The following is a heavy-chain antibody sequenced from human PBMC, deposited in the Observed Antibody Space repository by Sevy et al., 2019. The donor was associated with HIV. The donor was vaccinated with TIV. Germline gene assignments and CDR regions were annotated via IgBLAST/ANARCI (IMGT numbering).Heavy chain of an antibody. Sequence: ETLSLTCTVSGASIRDSSYYWAWIRQPPGKRLEWIGNIYSYGETCYNSSLKSRVTISVDTSKNQFSLSLTSVTAADTAIYFCARSMEQQLDAFDIWGQGTMVTVSS. J-gene: IGHJ3*02. CDR3: ARSMEQQLDAFDI. V-gene: IGHV4-39*01. D-gene: IGHD6-13*01. CDR1: GASIRDSSYY. CDR2: IYSYGET.